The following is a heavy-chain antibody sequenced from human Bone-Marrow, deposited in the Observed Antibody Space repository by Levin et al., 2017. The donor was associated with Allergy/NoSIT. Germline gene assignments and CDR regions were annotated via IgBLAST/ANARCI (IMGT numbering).Heavy chain of an antibody. J-gene: IGHJ4*02. D-gene: IGHD1-26*01. CDR3: ARLLGATGPPAPAGIPRDY. V-gene: IGHV1-2*02. CDR1: GYTFIAFY. Sequence: ASVKVSCKTSGYTFIAFYLHWVRQAPGQGLEWMGWINPKTGGINYPPKFQGRVNMTRDTSLNTVYMQLDSLRSDDAAVYYCARLLGATGPPAPAGIPRDYWGQGTLVTVSS. CDR2: INPKTGGI.